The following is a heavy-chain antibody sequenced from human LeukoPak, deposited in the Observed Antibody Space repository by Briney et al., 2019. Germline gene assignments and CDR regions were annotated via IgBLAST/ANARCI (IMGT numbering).Heavy chain of an antibody. Sequence: GGSLRLSCGASGFTFSNYGMHWVRQAPGKGLEWVAFIRYDGSNKYYADSVKGRFTISRDNSKNTLYLQMNSLRAEDTAVYYCSTVRGVIITEPNFDYWGQGTLVTVSS. CDR1: GFTFSNYG. J-gene: IGHJ4*02. CDR2: IRYDGSNK. D-gene: IGHD3-10*01. V-gene: IGHV3-30*02. CDR3: STVRGVIITEPNFDY.